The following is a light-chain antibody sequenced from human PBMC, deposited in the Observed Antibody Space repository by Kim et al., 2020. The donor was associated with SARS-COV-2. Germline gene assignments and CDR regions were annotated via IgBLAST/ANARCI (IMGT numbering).Light chain of an antibody. CDR3: FAYTTSSTWV. V-gene: IGLV2-14*01. Sequence: QSALTQPASVSGSPGQSITISCTGTNSDIGAYRYVSWYQQHPGKVPKFIIYDDSERPSGVSVRFSASKSGNTAPLTISGHQAEDEADYYCFAYTTSSTWVFGGGTKVTVL. CDR1: NSDIGAYRY. CDR2: DDS. J-gene: IGLJ3*02.